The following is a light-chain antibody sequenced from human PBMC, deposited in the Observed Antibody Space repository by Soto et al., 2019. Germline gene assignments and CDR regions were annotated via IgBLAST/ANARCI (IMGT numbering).Light chain of an antibody. CDR1: QSVNSIH. J-gene: IGKJ2*01. V-gene: IGKV3-20*01. Sequence: EIVLTQSPGTPSLSPGERATLSCRASQSVNSIHLAWYQQKPGQAPRLLIYSASSRATGIPDRFSGSGSGTDFTLTISRLEPEDFAVYYCQHYNSPYTFGQGTKVDIK. CDR3: QHYNSPYT. CDR2: SAS.